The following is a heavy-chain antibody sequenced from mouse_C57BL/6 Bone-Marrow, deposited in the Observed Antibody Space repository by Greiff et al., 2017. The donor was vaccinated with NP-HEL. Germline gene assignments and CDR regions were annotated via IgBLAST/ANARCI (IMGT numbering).Heavy chain of an antibody. D-gene: IGHD2-3*01. J-gene: IGHJ3*01. CDR1: GYTFTDYN. CDR2: INPNNGGT. Sequence: EVKVVESGPELVKPGASVKMSCKASGYTFTDYNMHWVKQSHGKSLEWIGYINPNNGGTSYNQKFKGKATLTVNKSSSTAYMELRSLTSEDSAVYYCARKGWLLSSWFAYWGQGTLVTVSA. V-gene: IGHV1-22*01. CDR3: ARKGWLLSSWFAY.